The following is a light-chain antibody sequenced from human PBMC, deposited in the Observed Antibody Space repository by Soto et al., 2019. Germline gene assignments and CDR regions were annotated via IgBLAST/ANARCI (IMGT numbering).Light chain of an antibody. CDR2: GAS. V-gene: IGKV3-20*01. J-gene: IGKJ4*01. Sequence: EIVMTQSPGTLSVSTGEGATLSCRASQSVDSNLAWYQQKPGQAPRLLIYGASTRATGIPDRLRGSGSGTEFTLTISRLEPEDFAVYYCQHYRSSPLTFGGGTKVDIK. CDR3: QHYRSSPLT. CDR1: QSVDSN.